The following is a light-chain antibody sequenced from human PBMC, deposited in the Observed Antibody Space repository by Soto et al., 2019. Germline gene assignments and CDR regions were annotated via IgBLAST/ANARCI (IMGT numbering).Light chain of an antibody. J-gene: IGKJ1*01. V-gene: IGKV1-27*01. CDR3: QKYNSAPRT. CDR2: AAS. Sequence: DIQMTQSPSSLSASVGDRVTITCRASQGISNYLAWYQQKPGKVPKLLIYAASTLQSGVPPRFSGSGSGTDFTLTIGSLQPEDVATDYCQKYNSAPRTFGQGTKVEIK. CDR1: QGISNY.